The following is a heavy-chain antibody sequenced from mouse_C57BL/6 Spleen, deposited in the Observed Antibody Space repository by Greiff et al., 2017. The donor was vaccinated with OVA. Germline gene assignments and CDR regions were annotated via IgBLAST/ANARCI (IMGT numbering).Heavy chain of an antibody. CDR1: EYEFPSHD. D-gene: IGHD2-3*01. CDR2: INSDGGST. J-gene: IGHJ3*01. CDR3: ARGYDGYPAWFAD. V-gene: IGHV5-2*01. Sequence: EVQRVESGGGLVQPGASLKLSCESNEYEFPSHDMSWVRKTPEKRLELVAAINSDGGSTYYPDTMESRFIISRDNTTKTLYLQMSSLRSEDTALYYCARGYDGYPAWFADWGQGTLVTVSA.